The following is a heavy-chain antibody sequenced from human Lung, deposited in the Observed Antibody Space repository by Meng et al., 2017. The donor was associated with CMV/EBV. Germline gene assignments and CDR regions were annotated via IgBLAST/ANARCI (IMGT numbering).Heavy chain of an antibody. CDR3: ARFDMDVEGYYGMDV. V-gene: IGHV4-59*01. CDR1: GGSISTYY. CDR2: ISNSGST. J-gene: IGHJ6*02. Sequence: SVTLSLTCTVSGGSISTYYWNWLRQLPGKGLEWIGYISNSGSTDYNPSLKSRVTISVDTSKNQFSLKLTSVTAADTAVYYCARFDMDVEGYYGMDVWGQGTXVTVYS. D-gene: IGHD2-15*01.